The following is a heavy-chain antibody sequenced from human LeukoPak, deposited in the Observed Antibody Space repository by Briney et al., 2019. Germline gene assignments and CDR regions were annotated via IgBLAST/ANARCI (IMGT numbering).Heavy chain of an antibody. CDR1: GFTFSSYW. V-gene: IGHV3-30*03. CDR2: ISYDGSNK. Sequence: GGSLRLSCAASGFTFSSYWMHWVRQAPGKGLEWVAVISYDGSNKYYADSVKGRFTISRDNSKNTLYLQMNSLRAEDTAVYYCARTNWGSTGGMDVWGQGTTVTVSS. CDR3: ARTNWGSTGGMDV. D-gene: IGHD7-27*01. J-gene: IGHJ6*02.